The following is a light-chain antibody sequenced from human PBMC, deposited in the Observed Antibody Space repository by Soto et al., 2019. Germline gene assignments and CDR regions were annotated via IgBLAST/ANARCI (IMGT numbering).Light chain of an antibody. Sequence: EVVLTQSPATLSLSPGERATLSCRASQSVSDYLGWFQQKPGQAPRLLIYDASNRATGVPARFSGSGSGTDFTLTISSLEPEYFAVYYCQQRSDWSFTFGPGTKVDIK. J-gene: IGKJ3*01. CDR1: QSVSDY. CDR3: QQRSDWSFT. CDR2: DAS. V-gene: IGKV3-11*01.